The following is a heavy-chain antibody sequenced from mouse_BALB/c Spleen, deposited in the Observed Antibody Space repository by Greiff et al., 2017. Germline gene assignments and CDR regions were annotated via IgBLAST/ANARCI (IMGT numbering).Heavy chain of an antibody. J-gene: IGHJ2*01. CDR3: ARSRYYGYLDY. CDR2: ISYSGST. V-gene: IGHV3-2*02. CDR1: GYSITSDYA. D-gene: IGHD1-1*01. Sequence: DVQLQESGPGLVKPSQSLSLTCTVTGYSITSDYAWNWIRQFPGNKLEWMGYISYSGSTSYNPSLKSRISITRDTSKNQFFLQLNSVTTEDTATYYCARSRYYGYLDYWGQGTTLTVSS.